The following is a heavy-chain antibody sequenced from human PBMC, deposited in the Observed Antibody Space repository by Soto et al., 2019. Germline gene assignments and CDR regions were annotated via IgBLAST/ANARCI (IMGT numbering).Heavy chain of an antibody. D-gene: IGHD6-13*01. CDR3: ARAAAALPHLGMDV. V-gene: IGHV1-2*04. Sequence: DSVKVSCKASGYTFTGYYMHWVRQAPGQGLEWMGWINPNSGGTNYAQKFQGWVTMTRDTSISTAYMELSRLRSDDTAVYYCARAAAALPHLGMDVWGQGTTVTVSS. CDR2: INPNSGGT. CDR1: GYTFTGYY. J-gene: IGHJ6*02.